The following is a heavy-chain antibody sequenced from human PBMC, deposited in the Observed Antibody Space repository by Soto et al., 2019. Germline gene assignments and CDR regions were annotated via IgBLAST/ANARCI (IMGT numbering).Heavy chain of an antibody. J-gene: IGHJ2*01. V-gene: IGHV4-39*01. CDR1: GGSISRSSYY. D-gene: IGHD3-10*01. Sequence: QLQLQESGPGLVKPSETLSPPCSVSGGSISRSSYYWGWIRQPPGKGLEWIALIYYNGGSYYSPSIKSRVTISVDTSKNQFSLSLYSVTAADTAVYYCAKNYGSGSPNGYFALWGRGTLVTVSS. CDR2: IYYNGGS. CDR3: AKNYGSGSPNGYFAL.